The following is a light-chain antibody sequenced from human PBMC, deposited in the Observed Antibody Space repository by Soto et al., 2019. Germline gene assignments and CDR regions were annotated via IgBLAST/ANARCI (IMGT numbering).Light chain of an antibody. CDR1: QSIGTF. J-gene: IGKJ1*01. Sequence: DIQMTQSPSSLSASVLDIVSMTCLASQSIGTFLNWYQQKPGEAPNLLIHTSFTLYSGVPSRFSGTGSGTDFTLTISSLQPEDFATYFCQQAFSAEWTFGQGTKVDIK. CDR3: QQAFSAEWT. CDR2: TSF. V-gene: IGKV1-39*01.